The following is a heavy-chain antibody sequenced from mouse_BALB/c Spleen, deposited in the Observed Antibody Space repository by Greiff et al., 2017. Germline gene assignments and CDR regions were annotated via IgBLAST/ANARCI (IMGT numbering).Heavy chain of an antibody. CDR1: GYTFTDYA. V-gene: IGHV1-67*01. D-gene: IGHD2-1*01. CDR3: ARSYGNYPHSYAMDY. J-gene: IGHJ4*01. CDR2: ISTYNGNT. Sequence: QVHVKQSGPEVVRPGVSVKISCKGSGYTFTDYAMHWVKQSHAKSLEWIGVISTYNGNTNYNQKFKGKATMTVDKSSSTAYMELARLTSEDSAIYYCARSYGNYPHSYAMDYWGQGTSVTVSS.